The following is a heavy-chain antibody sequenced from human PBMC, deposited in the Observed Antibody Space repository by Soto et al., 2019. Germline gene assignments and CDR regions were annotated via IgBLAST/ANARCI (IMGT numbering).Heavy chain of an antibody. CDR3: ARDLAYCASGSCYAKWGS. V-gene: IGHV4-30-4*01. CDR1: GGTITSDDYH. D-gene: IGHD2-15*01. CDR2: IYYSGT. J-gene: IGHJ4*02. Sequence: SETLSLTCTVSGGTITSDDYHWTWIRQPPGKGLEWIGFIYYSGTYYNPSLRGRVTISVDTSKNEFSLKLSSVTAADTAVYYCARDLAYCASGSCYAKWGSWGQGTLVTVSS.